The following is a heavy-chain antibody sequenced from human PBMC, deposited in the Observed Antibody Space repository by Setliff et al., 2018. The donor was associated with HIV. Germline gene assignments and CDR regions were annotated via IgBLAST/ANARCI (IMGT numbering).Heavy chain of an antibody. CDR2: IDPNSGGT. CDR3: ASPFGASDSGGYEYEAFAI. Sequence: ASVKVSCKASGYSFTGHYIHWVRQAPGQGLERLGRIDPNSGGTKYAQKFQGRVTMTRDTPITTAYMELSRLRSDDTAVYYCASPFGASDSGGYEYEAFAIWGQGTMVTV. CDR1: GYSFTGHY. D-gene: IGHD3-22*01. V-gene: IGHV1-2*06. J-gene: IGHJ3*02.